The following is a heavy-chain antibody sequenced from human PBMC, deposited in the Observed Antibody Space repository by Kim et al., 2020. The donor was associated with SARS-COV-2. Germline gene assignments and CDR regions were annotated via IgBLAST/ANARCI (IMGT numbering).Heavy chain of an antibody. CDR2: ISCDGSNK. CDR3: ARVWQQLVLYYYYGMDV. Sequence: GGSLRLSCAASGFTFSSYAMHWVRQAPGKGLEWVAVISCDGSNKYYADSVKGRFTISRDNSKNTLYLQMNSLRAEDTAVYYCARVWQQLVLYYYYGMDVWGQGTTVTVSS. J-gene: IGHJ6*02. CDR1: GFTFSSYA. V-gene: IGHV3-30*04. D-gene: IGHD6-13*01.